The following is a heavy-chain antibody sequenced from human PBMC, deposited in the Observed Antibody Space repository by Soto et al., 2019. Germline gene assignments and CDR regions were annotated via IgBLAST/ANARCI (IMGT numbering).Heavy chain of an antibody. CDR1: GLSFSSYA. V-gene: IGHV3-23*01. Sequence: EVQVLESGGGLAQPGRSLRLSCAVSGLSFSSYAMNWVRQSPGKGLEWVSSISRSGNSTYSADSVRGRFTISRDNSKNTMYLQMNSLRAEDTAVYYCAKDAKILDWLPNSYYFDFWGQGTLVTVSS. CDR3: AKDAKILDWLPNSYYFDF. CDR2: ISRSGNST. J-gene: IGHJ4*02. D-gene: IGHD3-9*01.